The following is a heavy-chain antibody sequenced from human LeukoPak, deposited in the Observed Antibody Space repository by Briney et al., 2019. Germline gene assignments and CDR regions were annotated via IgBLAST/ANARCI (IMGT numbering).Heavy chain of an antibody. V-gene: IGHV4-4*07. CDR2: IYASGST. CDR3: ARDSGTTGEVKFDP. D-gene: IGHD3-10*01. Sequence: PSETLSLACTVSGASITSYYWDWIRQPAGKGLEWIGRIYASGSTTYNPSLKSRVTMAVDTSKTQFSLKLSSVTAADTAVYYCARDSGTTGEVKFDPWGQGTLVTVSA. CDR1: GASITSYY. J-gene: IGHJ5*02.